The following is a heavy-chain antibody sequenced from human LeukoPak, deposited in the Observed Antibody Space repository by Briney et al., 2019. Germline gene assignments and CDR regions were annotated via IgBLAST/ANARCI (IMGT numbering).Heavy chain of an antibody. J-gene: IGHJ5*02. V-gene: IGHV1-69*04. Sequence: GASVKVSCKASGGTFSSYAISWVRQAPGQGLEWMGRIIPILGIANYAQKFQGRVTITADKSTSTAYMELSSLRSEDTAVYYCAREPTHPRKTNNWFDPWGQGTLVTVSS. CDR2: IIPILGIA. CDR1: GGTFSSYA. CDR3: AREPTHPRKTNNWFDP.